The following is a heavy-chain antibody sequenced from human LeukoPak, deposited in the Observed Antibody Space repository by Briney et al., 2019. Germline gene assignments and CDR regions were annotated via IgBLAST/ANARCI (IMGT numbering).Heavy chain of an antibody. D-gene: IGHD2-15*01. CDR1: GGSISSYY. CDR3: ARTHCSGGSWYSFDY. J-gene: IGHJ4*02. V-gene: IGHV4-59*01. Sequence: SETLSLTCTVSGGSISSYYWSWIRQPPGKGPEWIGYIYYSGSTNYNLSLKSRVTISVDTSKNQFSLKLSSVTAADTAVYYCARTHCSGGSWYSFDYWGQGTLVTVSS. CDR2: IYYSGST.